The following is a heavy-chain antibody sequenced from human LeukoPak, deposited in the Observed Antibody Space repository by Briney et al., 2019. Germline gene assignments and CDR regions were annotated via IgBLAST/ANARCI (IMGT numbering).Heavy chain of an antibody. J-gene: IGHJ4*02. Sequence: SQTLSLTCTVSGVSINSGGYYWTWIRQHPGKGLEWIGYIYTSGSTNYNPSLKSRVTISVDTSKNQFSLKLSSVTAADTAVYYCARHGSGWSRGYFDYWGQGTLVTVSS. V-gene: IGHV4-61*09. D-gene: IGHD6-19*01. CDR3: ARHGSGWSRGYFDY. CDR2: IYTSGST. CDR1: GVSINSGGYY.